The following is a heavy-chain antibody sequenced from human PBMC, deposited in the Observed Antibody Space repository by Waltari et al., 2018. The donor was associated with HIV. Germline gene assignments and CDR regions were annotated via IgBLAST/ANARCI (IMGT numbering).Heavy chain of an antibody. CDR1: GFTFTNYW. V-gene: IGHV3-74*03. J-gene: IGHJ6*02. D-gene: IGHD2-8*01. Sequence: EVQLVESGGALVKPGGSLRLSCAASGFTFTNYWMPWVRQAPGKGPGKGLVWVGRMNRDGPSIAYGASMKGRFTIRRDYGNNTLDLQMRRLRVEDTAVYYCVRVEYVGWASDYHYGMDVWGQGTTVIVSS. CDR3: VRVEYVGWASDYHYGMDV. CDR2: MNRDGPSI.